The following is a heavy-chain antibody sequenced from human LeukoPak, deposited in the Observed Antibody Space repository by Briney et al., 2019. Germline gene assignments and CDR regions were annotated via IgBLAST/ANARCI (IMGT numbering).Heavy chain of an antibody. CDR3: ARDLHDYYYDSSGSHYMDV. CDR1: GGSISSGGNY. CDR2: IYYSGST. D-gene: IGHD3-22*01. J-gene: IGHJ6*03. Sequence: SETLSLTCTVSGGSISSGGNYWSWIRQHPGKGLEWIGYIYYSGSTYYNPSLKSRVTISVDTSKNQFSLKLSSVTAADTAVYYCARDLHDYYYDSSGSHYMDVWGKGTTVTVSS. V-gene: IGHV4-31*03.